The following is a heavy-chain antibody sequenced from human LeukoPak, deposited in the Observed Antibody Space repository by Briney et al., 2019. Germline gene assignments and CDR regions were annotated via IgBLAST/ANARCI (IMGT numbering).Heavy chain of an antibody. CDR3: ATHSSSSDY. CDR1: GYTFTSYY. V-gene: IGHV1-46*01. D-gene: IGHD6-6*01. J-gene: IGHJ4*02. Sequence: ASVKVSCKASGYTFTSYYMHWVRQAPGQGLEWMGIINPSGGSTSYAQKFQGRVTMTRDTSISTAYMELSRLRSDDTAVYYCATHSSSSDYWGQGTLVTVSS. CDR2: INPSGGST.